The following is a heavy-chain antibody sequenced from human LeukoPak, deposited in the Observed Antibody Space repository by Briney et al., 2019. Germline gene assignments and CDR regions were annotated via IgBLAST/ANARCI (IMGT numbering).Heavy chain of an antibody. Sequence: GGSLRLSCAASGFTFSSYGMHWVRQAPGKGLEWVAVIWYDGSNKYYADSVKGRFTISRDNSKDTLFLQMNSLRPEDTAVYYCAKQGRDHCSGGSCYLFDYWGQGTLVTVSS. CDR1: GFTFSSYG. CDR3: AKQGRDHCSGGSCYLFDY. D-gene: IGHD2-15*01. CDR2: IWYDGSNK. V-gene: IGHV3-30*02. J-gene: IGHJ4*02.